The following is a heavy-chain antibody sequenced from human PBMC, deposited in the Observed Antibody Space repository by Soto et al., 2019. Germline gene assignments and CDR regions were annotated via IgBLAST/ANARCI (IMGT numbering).Heavy chain of an antibody. D-gene: IGHD3-9*01. CDR3: ARDWNYDILTGYSPFDY. J-gene: IGHJ4*02. Sequence: ASVKVSCKASGYTFTSYYMHWVRQAPGQGLEWMGIINPSGGSTSYAQKFQGRVTMTRDTSTSTVYMELSSLRSEDTAVYYRARDWNYDILTGYSPFDYWGQGTLVTVSS. CDR1: GYTFTSYY. V-gene: IGHV1-46*01. CDR2: INPSGGST.